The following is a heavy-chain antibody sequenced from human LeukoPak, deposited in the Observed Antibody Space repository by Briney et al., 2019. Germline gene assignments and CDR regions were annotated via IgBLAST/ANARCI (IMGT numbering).Heavy chain of an antibody. D-gene: IGHD2/OR15-2a*01. CDR2: INSDWTGK. Sequence: GGSLRLSCVASGFTFSDYWMHWVRQAPGKGLVWVSRINSDWTGKTYADSVKGRFTISRDNSKNTLYLQMNSLRAEDTAVYYCAKESRTKGDLHYYYFDYWGQGTLVTVSS. CDR1: GFTFSDYW. CDR3: AKESRTKGDLHYYYFDY. V-gene: IGHV3-74*01. J-gene: IGHJ4*02.